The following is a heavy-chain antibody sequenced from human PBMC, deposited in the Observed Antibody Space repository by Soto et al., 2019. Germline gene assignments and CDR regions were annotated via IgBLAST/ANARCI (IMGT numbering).Heavy chain of an antibody. CDR1: GFTVSSNY. CDR2: IYSGGST. Sequence: EVQLVESGGGLIQPGGSLRLSCAASGFTVSSNYMSWVRQAPGKGLEWVSVIYSGGSTYYADSVKGRFTISRDNSKNTLYLQMNSLRAEDTAVYYCARASMVYAIGMDVWGQGITVTVSS. CDR3: ARASMVYAIGMDV. D-gene: IGHD2-8*01. V-gene: IGHV3-53*01. J-gene: IGHJ6*02.